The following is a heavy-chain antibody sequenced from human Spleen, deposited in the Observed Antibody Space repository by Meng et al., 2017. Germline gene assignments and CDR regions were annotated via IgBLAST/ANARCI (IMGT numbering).Heavy chain of an antibody. CDR1: GYTFRMYG. CDR3: AVDCSSTTCYGFDY. V-gene: IGHV1-18*01. CDR2: IATHNGDT. D-gene: IGHD2-2*01. Sequence: QVQLVQSGAEVKMPGASVKVPCKPSGYTFRMYGISWVRQAPGQGLEWMGWIATHNGDTKYAQRLQGRVTMTTDITTNTVFMELRSLTSDDTGVYYCAVDCSSTTCYGFDYWGQGTLVTVSS. J-gene: IGHJ4*02.